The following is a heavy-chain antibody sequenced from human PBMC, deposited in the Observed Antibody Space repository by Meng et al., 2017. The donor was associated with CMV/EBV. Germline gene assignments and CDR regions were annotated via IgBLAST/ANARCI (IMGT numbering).Heavy chain of an antibody. V-gene: IGHV4-30-4*08. J-gene: IGHJ6*02. Sequence: SETLSLTCTVSGGSISSGDYYWSWIRQPPGKGLEWIGYIYYSGSTYYNPFLKSRVTISVDTSKNQFSLKLSSVTAADTAVYYCARGISFNFGVVTLYYYYGMDVWGQGTTVTVSS. D-gene: IGHD3-3*01. CDR2: IYYSGST. CDR3: ARGISFNFGVVTLYYYYGMDV. CDR1: GGSISSGDYY.